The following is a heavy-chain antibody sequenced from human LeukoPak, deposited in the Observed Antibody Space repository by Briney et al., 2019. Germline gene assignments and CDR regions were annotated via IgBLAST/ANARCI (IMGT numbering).Heavy chain of an antibody. V-gene: IGHV1-2*06. CDR2: INPNSGGT. CDR3: ARAPTIIAASDY. D-gene: IGHD6-6*01. J-gene: IGHJ4*02. CDR1: GYTFTGYY. Sequence: GASVKVSCKASGYTFTGYYMHWVRQAPGQGREWMGRINPNSGGTNYAQKFQGRVTMTRDTSISTAYMELSRLRSDDTAVYYCARAPTIIAASDYWGQGTLVTVSS.